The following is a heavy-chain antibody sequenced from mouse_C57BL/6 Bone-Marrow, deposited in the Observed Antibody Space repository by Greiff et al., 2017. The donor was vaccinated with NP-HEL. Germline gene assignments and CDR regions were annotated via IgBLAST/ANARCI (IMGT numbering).Heavy chain of an antibody. J-gene: IGHJ3*01. CDR3: ARPYYSNYLSWFAY. V-gene: IGHV8-8*01. CDR1: GFSLSTFGMG. CDR2: IWWDDDK. D-gene: IGHD2-5*01. Sequence: QVTLKVSGPGILQPSQTLSLTCSFSGFSLSTFGMGVGWIRQPSGKGLEWLAHIWWDDDKYYNPALKSRLTISKDTSKTQVFLKIANVDTADTATDYCARPYYSNYLSWFAYWGQGTLVTVSA.